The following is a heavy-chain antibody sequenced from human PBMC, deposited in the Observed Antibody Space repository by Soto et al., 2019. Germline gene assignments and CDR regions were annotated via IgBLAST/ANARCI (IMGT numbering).Heavy chain of an antibody. D-gene: IGHD3-10*01. Sequence: QVQLVESGGGLVKPGGSLRLSCAGSGFTFSDYYMTWVRQAPGRGLEWVSHISSSGSSIDYGDSVRGRFTISRDNAKKSLYLQMTNLRAEDTAVYYCARRRYGSGSNDFWGQGTVVTVSS. CDR1: GFTFSDYY. CDR2: ISSSGSSI. J-gene: IGHJ4*02. V-gene: IGHV3-11*01. CDR3: ARRRYGSGSNDF.